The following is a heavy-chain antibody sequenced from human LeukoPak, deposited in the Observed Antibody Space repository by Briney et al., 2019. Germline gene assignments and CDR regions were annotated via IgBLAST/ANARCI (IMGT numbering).Heavy chain of an antibody. J-gene: IGHJ4*02. V-gene: IGHV1-2*02. CDR2: INPNSGGT. Sequence: ASVKVSCKASGYTFTGYYMHWVRQAPGQGLEWMGWINPNSGGTNYAQKFQGRVTMTRDTSISTAYMELSRLRSDETAVYYCARSLRFLEWLFYWGQGTLVSVSS. CDR3: ARSLRFLEWLFY. D-gene: IGHD3-3*01. CDR1: GYTFTGYY.